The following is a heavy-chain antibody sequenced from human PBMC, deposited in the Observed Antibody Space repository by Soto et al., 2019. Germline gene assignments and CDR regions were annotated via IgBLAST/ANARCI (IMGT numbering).Heavy chain of an antibody. V-gene: IGHV1-8*01. D-gene: IGHD6-19*01. J-gene: IGHJ4*02. CDR2: MNTNSGNT. CDR1: GYTFTTYD. CDR3: ARDASGWYELDY. Sequence: QVQLVQSGAEVKKPGASVKVSCKASGYTFTTYDINWVRQATGQGLEWMGWMNTNSGNTGYAQKFQGRITMTRNTSISTAYMELSSLRSEDTAVYYCARDASGWYELDYWGQGILVTVSS.